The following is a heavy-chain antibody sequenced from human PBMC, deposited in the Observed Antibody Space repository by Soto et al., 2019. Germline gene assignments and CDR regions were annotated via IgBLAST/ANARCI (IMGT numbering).Heavy chain of an antibody. J-gene: IGHJ4*02. CDR2: ISSSNGAT. D-gene: IGHD2-21*01. V-gene: IGHV3-23*01. CDR1: GLTFNSNA. CDR3: AKGGCGHTPFDY. Sequence: EVQLLESGGVLAQPGGSLRLSCAASGLTFNSNAMTWVRQAPGKGLEWVSSISSSNGATYYADSVKGRFTISRDNSENTVDLQMNSLRVEDTAVYFCAKGGCGHTPFDYWGQGALVTVSS.